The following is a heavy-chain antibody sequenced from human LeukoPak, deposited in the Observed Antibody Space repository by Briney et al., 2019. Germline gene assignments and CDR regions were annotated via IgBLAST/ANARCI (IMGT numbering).Heavy chain of an antibody. D-gene: IGHD3-9*01. CDR3: AKDKRYFDWLLAY. Sequence: TTGGSLRLSCAASGFTFSSYSMNWVRQAPGKGLEWVSSISSSSSYIYYADSVKGRFTISRDNAKNSLYLQMNSLRAEDTAVYYCAKDKRYFDWLLAYWGQGTLVTVSS. V-gene: IGHV3-21*04. CDR1: GFTFSSYS. J-gene: IGHJ4*02. CDR2: ISSSSSYI.